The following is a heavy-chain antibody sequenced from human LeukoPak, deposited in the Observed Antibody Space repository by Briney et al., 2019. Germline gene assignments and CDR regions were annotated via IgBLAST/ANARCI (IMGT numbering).Heavy chain of an antibody. CDR1: GCTLSELW. J-gene: IGHJ4*02. CDR3: VGGYGWLPDY. Sequence: PGGSLRLSCVASGCTLSELWMNWVRQAPGKGLEWVANIKQDGSEKNYVDSVKGRFTISRDNAKNSVYLQMNSLRVEDTAVYYCVGGYGWLPDYWGQGTLVTVSS. D-gene: IGHD6-19*01. V-gene: IGHV3-7*04. CDR2: IKQDGSEK.